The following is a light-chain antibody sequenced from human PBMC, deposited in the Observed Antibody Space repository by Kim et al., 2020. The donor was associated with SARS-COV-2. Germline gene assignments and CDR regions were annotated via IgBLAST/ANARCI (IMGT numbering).Light chain of an antibody. CDR3: QQYNGCPRT. Sequence: EIVMTQSPATLSVSPGERGTLSCRASQSVGSNLACYQQKPGQAPRLLIIGASTRTAGIPARFSGSGSGAAFTPTIGGLQSADFVVYYCQQYNGCPRTFGQGTKVDIK. J-gene: IGKJ1*01. CDR1: QSVGSN. CDR2: GAS. V-gene: IGKV3-15*01.